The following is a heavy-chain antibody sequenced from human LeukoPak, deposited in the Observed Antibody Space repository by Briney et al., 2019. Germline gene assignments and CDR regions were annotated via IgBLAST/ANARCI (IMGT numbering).Heavy chain of an antibody. CDR1: GFTFSDHA. V-gene: IGHV3-23*01. CDR2: ISGNGGRT. J-gene: IGHJ4*02. D-gene: IGHD3-22*01. Sequence: GGSLRLSSAASGFTFSDHAMSWVRQAPAKGLEWVSAISGNGGRTYYADSVKGRFTTSRDNSKNTLNLQMHRLRVEDTAVYYCTRVMWDSSGYPIDYWGQGSLVTVSS. CDR3: TRVMWDSSGYPIDY.